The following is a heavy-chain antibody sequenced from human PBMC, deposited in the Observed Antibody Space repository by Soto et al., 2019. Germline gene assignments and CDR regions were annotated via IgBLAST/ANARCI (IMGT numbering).Heavy chain of an antibody. J-gene: IGHJ5*02. Sequence: SETLSLTCTVSGGSISSGDYYWSWIRQPPGKGLEWIGYIYYSGSTYYNPSLKSRVTISVDTSKNQFSLKLSSVTAADTAVYYCARGFLYGSGGSCYWFDPWGQGTLVPVSS. CDR1: GGSISSGDYY. CDR2: IYYSGST. CDR3: ARGFLYGSGGSCYWFDP. D-gene: IGHD2-15*01. V-gene: IGHV4-30-4*01.